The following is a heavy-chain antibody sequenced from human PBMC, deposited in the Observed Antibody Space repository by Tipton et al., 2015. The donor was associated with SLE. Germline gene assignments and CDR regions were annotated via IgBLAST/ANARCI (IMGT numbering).Heavy chain of an antibody. CDR1: GGSFTGYS. D-gene: IGHD2-21*02. CDR2: ISYSGST. J-gene: IGHJ4*02. V-gene: IGHV4-59*08. Sequence: GLVKPSETLSLTCALSGGSFTGYSWNWIRQTPGKGLEWIGYISYSGSTSYNPSLESRVTISLDTSKNHFSLKLSSVTAAGTAIYYCARQLGWGDPFAFDYWGQGTLVTVSS. CDR3: ARQLGWGDPFAFDY.